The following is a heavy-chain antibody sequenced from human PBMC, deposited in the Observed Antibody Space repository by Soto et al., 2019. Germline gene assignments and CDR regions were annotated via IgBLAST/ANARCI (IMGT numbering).Heavy chain of an antibody. D-gene: IGHD3-10*01. CDR2: ISADTGNI. CDR1: GYSFSSFS. J-gene: IGHJ4*02. CDR3: ARWRGALDY. V-gene: IGHV1-3*01. Sequence: ASVKVSCKTSGYSFSSFSLHWVRQAPGQRLEWMGWISADTGNIQYSQSFQGRVTITRDAPASTAYLELGSLTSEDTAIYYCARWRGALDYWGQGTLVTVSS.